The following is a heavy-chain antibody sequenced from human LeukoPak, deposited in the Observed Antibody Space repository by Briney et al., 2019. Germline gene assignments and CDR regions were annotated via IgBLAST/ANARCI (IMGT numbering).Heavy chain of an antibody. D-gene: IGHD3-22*01. J-gene: IGHJ3*02. CDR2: IYHSRST. CDR1: GGSISSGGYS. CDR3: ARGSGGYYDSSGYLSAAFDI. V-gene: IGHV4-30-2*01. Sequence: SQTLSLTCAVTGGSISSGGYSWSWIRQPPGKGLEWIGYIYHSRSTYYNPSLKSRVTISVYRSKNQFSLKLSSVTAADTAVYYCARGSGGYYDSSGYLSAAFDIWGQGTMVTVSS.